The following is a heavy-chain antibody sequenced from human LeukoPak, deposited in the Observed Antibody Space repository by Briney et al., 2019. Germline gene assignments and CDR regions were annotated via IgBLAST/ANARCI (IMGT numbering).Heavy chain of an antibody. D-gene: IGHD1-26*01. CDR1: GYSISSGYY. Sequence: SETLSLTCAVSGYSISSGYYWGWIRQPPGKGLEWIGSIYHSGSTYYNPSLKSRVTISVDTSKNQFSLKLSSLTAADTAVYYCARAVGAARKYYFDYWGQGTLVTVSS. CDR3: ARAVGAARKYYFDY. V-gene: IGHV4-38-2*01. CDR2: IYHSGST. J-gene: IGHJ4*02.